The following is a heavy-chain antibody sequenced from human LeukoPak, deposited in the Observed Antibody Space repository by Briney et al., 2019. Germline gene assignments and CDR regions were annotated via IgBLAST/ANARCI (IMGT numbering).Heavy chain of an antibody. Sequence: GGSLRLSCAASGFTFSSYSMNWVRQAPGKGLEWVSYITFSSSIIYYADSVRGRFTISRDNAKNSLFLQMHSLRAEDTAIYYCVKPYYYSSGSFNWGQGTLLTVSS. CDR3: VKPYYYSSGSFN. D-gene: IGHD3-10*01. V-gene: IGHV3-48*04. J-gene: IGHJ4*02. CDR2: ITFSSSII. CDR1: GFTFSSYS.